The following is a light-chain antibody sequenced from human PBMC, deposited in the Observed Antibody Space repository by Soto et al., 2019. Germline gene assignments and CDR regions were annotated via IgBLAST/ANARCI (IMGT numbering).Light chain of an antibody. J-gene: IGLJ1*01. Sequence: QSVLTQPHSVSGAPGQRVTISCTGSSSNIGAGYDVHWYQQLPGTAPKLLIYGNSNRPSGVPNRFSGSKSGTSASLAITGLQAEDDPDYYCQSYDSSLSGYVFGTGTKLTVL. CDR1: SSNIGAGYD. CDR2: GNS. V-gene: IGLV1-40*01. CDR3: QSYDSSLSGYV.